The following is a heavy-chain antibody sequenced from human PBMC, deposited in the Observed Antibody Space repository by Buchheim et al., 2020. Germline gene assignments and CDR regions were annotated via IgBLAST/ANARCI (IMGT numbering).Heavy chain of an antibody. J-gene: IGHJ4*02. D-gene: IGHD3-3*01. CDR3: ANRYYDFWSGPQSYFDY. CDR1: GFTFSSYA. Sequence: EVQLLESGGGLVQPGGSLRLSCAASGFTFSSYAMSWVRQAPGKGLEWVSGISGSGGSTYYADSVKGRFTISRDTSKNTLYLQMNSLRADDTAVYYCANRYYDFWSGPQSYFDYWGQGTL. CDR2: ISGSGGST. V-gene: IGHV3-23*01.